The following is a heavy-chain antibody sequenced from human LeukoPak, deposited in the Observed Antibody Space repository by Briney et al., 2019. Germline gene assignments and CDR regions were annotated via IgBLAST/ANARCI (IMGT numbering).Heavy chain of an antibody. J-gene: IGHJ6*03. V-gene: IGHV1-2*02. CDR1: GYTFTGYY. D-gene: IGHD5-18*01. Sequence: ASVKVSCKASGYTFTGYYMHWVRQAPGQGLEWMGWINPNSGGTNYAQKFQGRVTMTRDTSISTAYMELSRLRSDDTAVYYCARTVRYREAYYYYCYMDVWGKGTTVTVSS. CDR3: ARTVRYREAYYYYCYMDV. CDR2: INPNSGGT.